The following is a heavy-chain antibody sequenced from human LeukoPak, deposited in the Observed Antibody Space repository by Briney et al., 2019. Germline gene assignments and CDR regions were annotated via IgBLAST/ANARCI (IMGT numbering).Heavy chain of an antibody. D-gene: IGHD3-10*01. Sequence: PGGSLRLSCAASGFTFSSYGMHWVRQAPGKGLEWVALIWSDGNDEYYAESLKGRFTISRDNSKNTVSLQINNLRAEDTAIYFCARDVRRGGLNDLSWFDPWGPGTLVTVSS. CDR2: IWSDGNDE. V-gene: IGHV3-33*08. CDR1: GFTFSSYG. J-gene: IGHJ5*02. CDR3: ARDVRRGGLNDLSWFDP.